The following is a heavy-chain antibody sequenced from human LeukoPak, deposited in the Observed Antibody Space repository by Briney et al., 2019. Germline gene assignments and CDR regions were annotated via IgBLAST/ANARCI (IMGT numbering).Heavy chain of an antibody. J-gene: IGHJ5*02. V-gene: IGHV1-69*05. CDR1: GGTFISYA. Sequence: GASVKVSCKASGGTFISYAISWVRQAPGQGLEWMGRIIPIFGTANYAQKFQGRVTITTDESTSTAYMELSSLRSEDTAVYYCASGTYYDFLFDHWGQGTLVTVSS. CDR3: ASGTYYDFLFDH. D-gene: IGHD3-3*01. CDR2: IIPIFGTA.